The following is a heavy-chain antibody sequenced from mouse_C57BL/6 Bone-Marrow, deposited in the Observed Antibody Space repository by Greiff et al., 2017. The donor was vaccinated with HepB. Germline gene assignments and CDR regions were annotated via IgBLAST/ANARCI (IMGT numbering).Heavy chain of an antibody. CDR2: IRSKSNNYAT. CDR1: GFSFNTYA. Sequence: EVQLQESGGGLVQPKGSLKLSCAASGFSFNTYAMNWVRQAPGKGLEWVARIRSKSNNYATYYADSVKDRFTISRDDSESMLYLQMNNLKTEDTAMYYCVRQRCYYAMDYWGQGTSVTVSS. CDR3: VRQRCYYAMDY. V-gene: IGHV10-1*01. J-gene: IGHJ4*01.